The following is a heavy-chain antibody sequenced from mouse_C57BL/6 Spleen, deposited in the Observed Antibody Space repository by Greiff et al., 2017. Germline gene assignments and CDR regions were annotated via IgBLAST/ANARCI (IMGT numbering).Heavy chain of an antibody. CDR2: IWTGGGT. Sequence: QVQLQQSGPGLVAPSQSLSITCTVSGFSLTSYAISWVRQPPGKGLEWLGVIWTGGGTNYNSALKSRLSISKDNSKSQVFLKMNSLQTDDTARYYCARGSSYPEASFDYWGQGTTLTVSS. CDR1: GFSLTSYA. CDR3: ARGSSYPEASFDY. V-gene: IGHV2-9-1*01. J-gene: IGHJ2*01. D-gene: IGHD1-1*01.